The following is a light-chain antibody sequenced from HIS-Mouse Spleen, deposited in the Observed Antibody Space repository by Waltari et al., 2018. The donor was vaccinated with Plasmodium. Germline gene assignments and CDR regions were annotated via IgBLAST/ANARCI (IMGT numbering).Light chain of an antibody. J-gene: IGLJ3*02. V-gene: IGLV3-25*03. CDR3: QSADSSGTYWV. CDR1: ALPKQY. Sequence: SYELTQPPSVSVSPGQTARITCSGDALPKQYAYWYQQKPGHAPVRVIYKDSERPSGIPERFAGSSEGTAVTLTISGVQAEDEADYYGQSADSSGTYWVFGGGTKLTVL. CDR2: KDS.